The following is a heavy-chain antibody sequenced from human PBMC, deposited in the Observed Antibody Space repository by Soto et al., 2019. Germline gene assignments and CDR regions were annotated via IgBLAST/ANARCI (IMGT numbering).Heavy chain of an antibody. Sequence: QVQLQESGPGLVKPSETLSLTCTVSGGSINTYYWNWIRQPAGKGLEWIGRIYTSGTTNYNPSLKSRVTMSVDTSKNQFSLKVRSVTAADTAVYYCARDGGGGDAFDIRGQGTKVTVSS. CDR2: IYTSGTT. D-gene: IGHD6-25*01. V-gene: IGHV4-4*07. CDR3: ARDGGGGDAFDI. CDR1: GGSINTYY. J-gene: IGHJ3*02.